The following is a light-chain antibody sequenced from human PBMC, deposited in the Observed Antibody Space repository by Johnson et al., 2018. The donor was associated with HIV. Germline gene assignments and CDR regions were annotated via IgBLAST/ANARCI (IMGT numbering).Light chain of an antibody. Sequence: QSVLTQPPSVSAAPGQTVTISCSGSSSNVGSSFVSWYRQVPGTAPKLLIYDNNKRPSGIPGRFSGSKSGPSATLGITGLQTGDEADYYCGTWDSSLTSYVFVAGTKVTVL. V-gene: IGLV1-51*01. CDR3: GTWDSSLTSYV. CDR1: SSNVGSSF. CDR2: DNN. J-gene: IGLJ1*01.